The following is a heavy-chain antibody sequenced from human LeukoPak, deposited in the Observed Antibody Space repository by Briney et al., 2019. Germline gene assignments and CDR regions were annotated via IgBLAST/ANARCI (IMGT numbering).Heavy chain of an antibody. J-gene: IGHJ6*02. V-gene: IGHV4-59*08. CDR2: IHYSRRP. CDR1: VGSIRSNY. Sequence: SETLSLTCTVSVGSIRSNYCSWIRQPPAKGREWIGHIHYSRRPNYKSPLKSQVTLSLDTSQNQFSLKLSSVTAAAEAVDYCAKLSPITEVGSSYYHSMDVWGHGTTVTVSS. CDR3: AKLSPITEVGSSYYHSMDV. D-gene: IGHD2-15*01.